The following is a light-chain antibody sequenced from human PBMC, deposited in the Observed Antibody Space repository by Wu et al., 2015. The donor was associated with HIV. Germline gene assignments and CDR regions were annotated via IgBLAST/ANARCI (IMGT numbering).Light chain of an antibody. J-gene: IGKJ2*03. CDR1: QSVSSN. CDR2: GAS. CDR3: QQYNNWPPDS. V-gene: IGKV3-15*01. Sequence: EIVLTQSPGTLSLSPGERATLSCRASQSVSSNLAWYQQKPGQAPRPLIYGASTRATGIPARFSGSGSGTEFTLTISSLQSEDFAVYYCQQYNNWPPDSFGQGTKLEIK.